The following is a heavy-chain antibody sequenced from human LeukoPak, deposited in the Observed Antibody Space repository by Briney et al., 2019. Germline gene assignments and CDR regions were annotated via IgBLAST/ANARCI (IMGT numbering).Heavy chain of an antibody. CDR2: ISSSSYI. CDR1: GFTFSSYS. Sequence: GGSLRLSCAASGFTFSSYSMNWVRQAPGKGLEWVSSISSSSYIYYADSVKGRFTISRDNAKNSLYLQMNSLRAEDTAVYYCARLASHDSSSTVGHDYWGQGTLVTVSS. D-gene: IGHD6-6*01. CDR3: ARLASHDSSSTVGHDY. J-gene: IGHJ4*02. V-gene: IGHV3-21*01.